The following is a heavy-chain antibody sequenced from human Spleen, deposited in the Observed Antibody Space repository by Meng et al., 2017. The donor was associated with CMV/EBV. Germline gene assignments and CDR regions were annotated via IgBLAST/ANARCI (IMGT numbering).Heavy chain of an antibody. Sequence: GGSLRLSCAASGFTFGHYAMHWVRQAPGKGPEWLAIIAHDGSNKYYADSVKGRFTISRDNSKNTLYLQMNSLRHEDTAVYYCTRETVWVYWGQGTLVTVSS. CDR1: GFTFGHYA. J-gene: IGHJ4*02. V-gene: IGHV3-30*04. CDR2: IAHDGSNK. D-gene: IGHD2-8*01. CDR3: TRETVWVY.